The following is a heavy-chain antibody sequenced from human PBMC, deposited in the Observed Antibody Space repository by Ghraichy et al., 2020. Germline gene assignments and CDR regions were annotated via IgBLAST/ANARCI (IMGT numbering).Heavy chain of an antibody. V-gene: IGHV4-4*07. J-gene: IGHJ5*02. D-gene: IGHD3-22*01. CDR2: IYTSGSI. CDR3: ARDGRQGDSSGLTWFDP. Sequence: GSLRLSCTVSDASISHYYWSWIRQPAGKGLEWIGRIYTSGSIYYNPSLMSRVTLSADTSKNQVSLRLNSVTAADTAVYYCARDGRQGDSSGLTWFDPWGQGILVTVSS. CDR1: DASISHYY.